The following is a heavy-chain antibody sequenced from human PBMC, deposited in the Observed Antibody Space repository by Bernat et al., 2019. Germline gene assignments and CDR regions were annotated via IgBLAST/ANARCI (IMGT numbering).Heavy chain of an antibody. CDR2: IHHSGST. Sequence: QVQLQESGPGLVKPSGTLSLTCVVSGGSISSTSWWSWVRQPPGKGLEWIGEIHHSGSTNYSPSLKSRVTISVDKSRNQLSLELTSVTAADKAVYYCARGGGGPDAFDFRGQGTKVTVSS. J-gene: IGHJ3*01. D-gene: IGHD6-25*01. V-gene: IGHV4-4*02. CDR1: GGSISSTSW. CDR3: ARGGGGPDAFDF.